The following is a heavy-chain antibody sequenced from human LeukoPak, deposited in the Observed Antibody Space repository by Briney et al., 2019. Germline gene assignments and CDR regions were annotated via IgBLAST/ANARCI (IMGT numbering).Heavy chain of an antibody. Sequence: SETLSLTCTVSGGSISSSSYYWGWIRQPPGKGLEWIGSIYYSGSTYYNQSLKSRVTISVDTSKNQFSLKLSSVTAADTAVYYGARLGGNTMVRGVIITLPYWGQGTLVTVSS. V-gene: IGHV4-39*01. D-gene: IGHD3-10*01. J-gene: IGHJ4*02. CDR3: ARLGGNTMVRGVIITLPY. CDR1: GGSISSSSYY. CDR2: IYYSGST.